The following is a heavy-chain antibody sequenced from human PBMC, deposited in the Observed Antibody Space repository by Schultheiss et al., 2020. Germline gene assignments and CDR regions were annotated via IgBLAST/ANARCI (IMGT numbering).Heavy chain of an antibody. V-gene: IGHV2-5*02. D-gene: IGHD1-1*01. CDR2: IYWDDDK. J-gene: IGHJ3*02. CDR1: GGSISNSIYY. Sequence: TLSLTCTVSGGSISNSIYYWAWIRRPPGKALEWLALIYWDDDKRYSPSLKSRLTITKDTSKNQVVLTMTNMDPVDTATYYCAHSRVHGDAFDIWGQGTMVTVSS. CDR3: AHSRVHGDAFDI.